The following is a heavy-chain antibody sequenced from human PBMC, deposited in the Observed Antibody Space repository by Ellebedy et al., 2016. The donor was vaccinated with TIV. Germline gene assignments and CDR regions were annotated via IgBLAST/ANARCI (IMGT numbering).Heavy chain of an antibody. CDR2: IIPIFGTA. V-gene: IGHV1-69*13. CDR1: RGTFSSYA. Sequence: SVKVSXKASRGTFSSYAISWVRQAPGQGLEWMGGIIPIFGTANYAQKFQGRVTITADESTSTAYMELSSLRSEDTAVYYCARSKYYDFWSGYGYFDYWGQGTLVTVSS. CDR3: ARSKYYDFWSGYGYFDY. D-gene: IGHD3-3*01. J-gene: IGHJ4*02.